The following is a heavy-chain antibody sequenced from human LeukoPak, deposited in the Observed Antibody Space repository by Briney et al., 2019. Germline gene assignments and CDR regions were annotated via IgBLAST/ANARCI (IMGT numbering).Heavy chain of an antibody. J-gene: IGHJ5*02. CDR3: ARVPATMNWFDP. CDR2: INPSGDRT. CDR1: GYTFTTHD. V-gene: IGHV1-46*01. Sequence: ASVKVSCKASGYTFTTHDINWVRQAPGQGLEWMGTINPSGDRTSYVQKFQGRVTMTRDTSTSTVYMELSSLRSEDTTVYYCARVPATMNWFDPWGQGTLVTVSS.